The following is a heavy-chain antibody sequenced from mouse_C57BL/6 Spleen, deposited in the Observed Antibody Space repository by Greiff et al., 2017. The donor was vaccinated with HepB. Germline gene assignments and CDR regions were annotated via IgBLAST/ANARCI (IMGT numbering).Heavy chain of an antibody. Sequence: QVQLQQSGAELVKPGASVKISCKASGYAFSSYWMNWVKQRPGKGLEWIGQIYPGDGDTNYNGKFKGKATLTADKSSSTAYMQLSSLTSEDSAVYFCARFPEEYYFDYWGQGTTLTVSS. CDR1: GYAFSSYW. J-gene: IGHJ2*01. V-gene: IGHV1-80*01. CDR3: ARFPEEYYFDY. CDR2: IYPGDGDT.